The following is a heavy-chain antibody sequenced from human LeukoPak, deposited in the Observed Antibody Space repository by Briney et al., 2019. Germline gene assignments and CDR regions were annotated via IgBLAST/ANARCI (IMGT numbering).Heavy chain of an antibody. D-gene: IGHD2-21*02. CDR3: ARWGDLYWYFDL. V-gene: IGHV4-61*02. CDR1: GGSISSDSYC. CDR2: IYTSGST. J-gene: IGHJ2*01. Sequence: PSQTLSLTCTVSGGSISSDSYCWNWIRQPAGKGLEWIGRIYTSGSTDYNPSLKSRVTISVDTAKNQFSLKLTSVAAADTAVYYCARWGDLYWYFDLWGRGTLVTASS.